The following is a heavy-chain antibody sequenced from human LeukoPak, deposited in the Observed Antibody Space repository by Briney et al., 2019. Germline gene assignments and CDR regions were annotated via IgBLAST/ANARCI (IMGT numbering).Heavy chain of an antibody. D-gene: IGHD3-3*01. Sequence: PGGSLRLSCAASGFTFSSYGMHWVRQAPGKGLEWVSYISSSGSTIYYADSVKGRFTISRDNAKNSLYLQMNSLRAEDTAVYYCARDDITRDFWSQAARDYWGQGTLVTVSS. CDR2: ISSSGSTI. CDR1: GFTFSSYG. V-gene: IGHV3-48*04. J-gene: IGHJ4*02. CDR3: ARDDITRDFWSQAARDY.